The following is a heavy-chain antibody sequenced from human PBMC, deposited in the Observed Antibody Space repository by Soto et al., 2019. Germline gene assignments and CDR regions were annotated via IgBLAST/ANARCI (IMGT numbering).Heavy chain of an antibody. J-gene: IGHJ6*02. Sequence: SGPTLVNPTQTLTLTCTFSGFSLSISGVAVGWIRQPPGKALEWLALIFSNDDKRYSPSLKSRLTITKDTSKNQVVLIMTNIDPVDTATYYCPHMRRSGFYGMDVWRQGTTVKVSS. V-gene: IGHV2-5*01. D-gene: IGHD3-10*01. CDR3: PHMRRSGFYGMDV. CDR2: IFSNDDK. CDR1: GFSLSISGVA.